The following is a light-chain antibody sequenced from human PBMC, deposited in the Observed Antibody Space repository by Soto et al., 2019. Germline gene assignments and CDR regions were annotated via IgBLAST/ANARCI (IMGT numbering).Light chain of an antibody. Sequence: IQMTQSPSSLSASVGDRVIITCRASQSISSYLNWYQQKPGRAPTLLIYDASSLESGVPSRFSGSESGTDFTLTISSLQAEDFATYYCQQFHTYPVTFGQGTRLEIK. CDR1: QSISSY. J-gene: IGKJ5*01. V-gene: IGKV1-13*02. CDR3: QQFHTYPVT. CDR2: DAS.